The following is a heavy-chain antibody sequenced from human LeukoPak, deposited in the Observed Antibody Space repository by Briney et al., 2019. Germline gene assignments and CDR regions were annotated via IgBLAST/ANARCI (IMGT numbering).Heavy chain of an antibody. CDR2: INPSGGST. CDR3: ARVVTGYSGYDFRGSGGNYFDY. Sequence: ASVKVSCKASGYTFTGYYMHWVRQAPGQGLEWMGIINPSGGSTSYAQKFQGRVTMTRDTSTNTVYMDLSSLRSEDTAVYYCARVVTGYSGYDFRGSGGNYFDYWGQGTLVTVSS. D-gene: IGHD5-12*01. J-gene: IGHJ4*02. CDR1: GYTFTGYY. V-gene: IGHV1-46*01.